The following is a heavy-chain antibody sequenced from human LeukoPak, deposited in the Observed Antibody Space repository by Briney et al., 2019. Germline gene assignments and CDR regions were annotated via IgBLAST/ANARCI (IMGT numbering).Heavy chain of an antibody. D-gene: IGHD3-22*01. J-gene: IGHJ4*02. Sequence: GGSLRLSCAVSGITLSNYGMSWVRQAPGKGLEWVAGISDRGSRTNYADSVKGRFTISTDHPKNTLYLQMNSLRAEDTAVYFCAKRGVVIRVILVGFHKEAYYFDSWSQGALVTVSS. CDR3: AKRGVVIRVILVGFHKEAYYFDS. CDR1: GITLSNYG. V-gene: IGHV3-23*01. CDR2: ISDRGSRT.